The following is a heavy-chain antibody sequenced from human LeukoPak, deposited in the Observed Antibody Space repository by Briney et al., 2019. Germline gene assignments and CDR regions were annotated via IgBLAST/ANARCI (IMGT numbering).Heavy chain of an antibody. CDR1: AFTFSSYT. CDR3: AKDGYVSWAYQLSHFDY. J-gene: IGHJ4*02. D-gene: IGHD2-2*03. CDR2: ISSSGGST. V-gene: IGHV3-23*01. Sequence: PGGSLRLSCAASAFTFSSYTMSWVRQAPGKGLEWVSAISSSGGSTYYADSVKGRFTISRDNSKNTLYLQMNSLRAEDTAVYYCAKDGYVSWAYQLSHFDYWGQGTLVTVSS.